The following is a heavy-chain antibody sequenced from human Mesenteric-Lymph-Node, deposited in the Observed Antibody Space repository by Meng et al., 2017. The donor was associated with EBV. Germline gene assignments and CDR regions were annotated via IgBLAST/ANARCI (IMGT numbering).Heavy chain of an antibody. J-gene: IGHJ4*02. V-gene: IGHV3-33*01. CDR2: IWYDGSNE. CDR3: ARELASSTDY. CDR1: GFTFSSYG. D-gene: IGHD6-6*01. Sequence: QMQLVGXXXXXVQXGXXXRLSCAASGFTFSSYGMHWVRQAPGKGLEWVAVIWYDGSNEYYADSLKGRFTISRDNSKNTLYLQMNSLSDDDTAVYYCARELASSTDYWGQGTLVTVSS.